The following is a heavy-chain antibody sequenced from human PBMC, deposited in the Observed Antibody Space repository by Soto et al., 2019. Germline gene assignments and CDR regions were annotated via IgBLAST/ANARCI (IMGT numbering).Heavy chain of an antibody. J-gene: IGHJ4*02. CDR1: GYTFSNFW. CDR2: IYPGDYET. CDR3: ARSPSSSPYFDX. V-gene: IGHV5-51*01. D-gene: IGHD6-13*01. Sequence: PGESLKISCQCSGYTFSNFWIAWVRQLPGKGLELMVIIYPGDYETSYSPSFHGKVTISADRSIGNAYLQWSSLEASDSAFYFCARSPSSSPYFDXWGQGALVTVSX.